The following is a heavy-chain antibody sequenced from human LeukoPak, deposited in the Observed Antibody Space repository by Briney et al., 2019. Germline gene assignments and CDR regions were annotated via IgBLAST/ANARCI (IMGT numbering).Heavy chain of an antibody. D-gene: IGHD3-10*01. Sequence: ASVKVSCKASGYTFTSYYMHWVRQAPGQGLEWMGIINPSGGSTSYAQKLQGRVTMTTDTSTSTAYMELRSLRSDDTAVYYCARIMGPPFYYGSGSYAGAFDIWGQGTMVTVSS. CDR2: INPSGGST. CDR1: GYTFTSYY. CDR3: ARIMGPPFYYGSGSYAGAFDI. V-gene: IGHV1-46*01. J-gene: IGHJ3*02.